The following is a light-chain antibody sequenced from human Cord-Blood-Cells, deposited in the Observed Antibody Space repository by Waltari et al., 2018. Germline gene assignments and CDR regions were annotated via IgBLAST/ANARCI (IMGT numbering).Light chain of an antibody. Sequence: QSVLTQPPSASGTPGQRVTISCSGSSSNIGSNYVYWYQQLPGTAPKRLIYRNNHRPSGVPARFAGSKSGTSASLAISGLRSEDEADYYCAAWDDSLSGWVFGGGTKLTVL. J-gene: IGLJ3*02. CDR3: AAWDDSLSGWV. CDR2: RNN. CDR1: SSNIGSNY. V-gene: IGLV1-47*01.